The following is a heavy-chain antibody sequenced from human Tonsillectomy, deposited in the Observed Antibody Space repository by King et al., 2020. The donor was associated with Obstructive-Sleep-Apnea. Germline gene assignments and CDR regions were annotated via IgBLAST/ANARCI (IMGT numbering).Heavy chain of an antibody. Sequence: VQLQESGPGLVKPSETLSLTCTVSGGSFSSYSWSWFRQPPGKGLAWIGSIYYSGSPNYNPPLKITVSISVDTSKNTFSLKLSSVTAADTAVYYCARISTRKSGFPLDYWGQGTLVTVSS. V-gene: IGHV4-59*08. J-gene: IGHJ4*02. CDR3: ARISTRKSGFPLDY. CDR2: IYYSGSP. CDR1: GGSFSSYS. D-gene: IGHD3-22*01.